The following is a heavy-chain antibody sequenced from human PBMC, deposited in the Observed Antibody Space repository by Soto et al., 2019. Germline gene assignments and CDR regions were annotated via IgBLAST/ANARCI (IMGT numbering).Heavy chain of an antibody. CDR2: ISGSGSNT. J-gene: IGHJ6*02. D-gene: IGHD3-3*01. V-gene: IGHV3-23*01. CDR1: GFTFSSYA. CDR3: AKDRSITIFGVVMSGALDV. Sequence: EVQLLESGGGLVQPGGSLRLSCAASGFTFSSYAMSWVRQAPGKGLEWVSTISGSGSNTYYADSVKGRFTISRDNSKNTLYLQMNSLRDEDTTVYYCAKDRSITIFGVVMSGALDVWGQGTPVTVSS.